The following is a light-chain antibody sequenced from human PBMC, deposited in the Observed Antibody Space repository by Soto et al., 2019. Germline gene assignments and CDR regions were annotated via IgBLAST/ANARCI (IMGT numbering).Light chain of an antibody. V-gene: IGKV1-27*01. CDR1: QDISNY. CDR2: HAS. CDR3: QKYNGDPFT. Sequence: DIQMTQSPSSLSASVGDRVTITCRASQDISNYLVWYQQKPGKVPKLLISHASTLQSGVPSRFSGSGSGTDFTLTISGLQPEDVGTYYCQKYNGDPFTFGPGTKVDVK. J-gene: IGKJ3*01.